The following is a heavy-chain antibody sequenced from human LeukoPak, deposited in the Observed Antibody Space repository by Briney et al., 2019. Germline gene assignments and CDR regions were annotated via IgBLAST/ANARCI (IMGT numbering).Heavy chain of an antibody. V-gene: IGHV3-7*01. CDR2: MNQDGSGK. CDR3: ARGRLTYYYDSSGYPFDY. J-gene: IGHJ4*02. D-gene: IGHD3-22*01. Sequence: GGSLRLSCAASGFTFSNYWMTWVRQAPGKGLEWVANMNQDGSGKYYMDSVKGRFAISRDNAKNSLYLQMNSLRAEDTAVYYCARGRLTYYYDSSGYPFDYWGQGTLVTVSS. CDR1: GFTFSNYW.